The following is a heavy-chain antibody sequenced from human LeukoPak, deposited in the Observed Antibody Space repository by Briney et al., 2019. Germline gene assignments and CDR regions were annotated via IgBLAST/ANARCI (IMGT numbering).Heavy chain of an antibody. Sequence: SETLSLTCAVSGGSISSSNWWSWVRQPPGKGLEWIGEIYHSGSTNYNPSLKSRVTISVDTSKNQFSLKLSSVTAADTAVYYCAREAQVAGYYFDYWGQGTLVTVSS. D-gene: IGHD6-19*01. V-gene: IGHV4-4*02. CDR2: IYHSGST. CDR1: GGSISSSNW. J-gene: IGHJ4*02. CDR3: AREAQVAGYYFDY.